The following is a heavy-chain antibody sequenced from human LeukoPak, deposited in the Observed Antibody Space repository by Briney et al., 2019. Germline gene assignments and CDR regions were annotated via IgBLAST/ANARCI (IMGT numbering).Heavy chain of an antibody. CDR1: GGSISSGYY. CDR3: ARDVAYRNTASPFGP. CDR2: IYHSGST. J-gene: IGHJ5*02. V-gene: IGHV4-30-2*01. D-gene: IGHD5-18*01. Sequence: SETLSLTCTVSGGSISSGYYWSWIRQPPGKGLEWTGYIYHSGSTYYNPSLKSRVTISVDRSKNQFSLKLSSVTAADTAVYYCARDVAYRNTASPFGPWGQGTLVTVSS.